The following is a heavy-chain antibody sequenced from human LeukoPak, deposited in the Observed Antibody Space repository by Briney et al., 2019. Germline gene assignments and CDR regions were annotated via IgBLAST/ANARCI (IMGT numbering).Heavy chain of an antibody. Sequence: GMSLRLSCAVPGLGSSSSVMHWIRQGQGKGLEWVAVISHDGSDKFYADSVKGRFTISRDNSNNILYLQMNNLRPEDTAVYYCARDGNSPADYWGQGTLVTVSS. J-gene: IGHJ4*02. D-gene: IGHD4-23*01. CDR2: ISHDGSDK. CDR1: GLGSSSSV. CDR3: ARDGNSPADY. V-gene: IGHV3-30*03.